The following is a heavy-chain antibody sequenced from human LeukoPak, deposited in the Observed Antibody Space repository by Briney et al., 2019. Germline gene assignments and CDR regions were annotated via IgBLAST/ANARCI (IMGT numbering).Heavy chain of an antibody. D-gene: IGHD3-22*01. J-gene: IGHJ4*02. CDR2: INPTSSSI. Sequence: GGSLRLSCAGSGFTFSDYSINWVRQAPGKGLEWVSSINPTSSSIYYADAVRGRFTISRDNAKSSLYLQMNGLTVEETDGHCCVRLRRNSDRSYYYYYYDHWGQGILVTVSS. CDR3: VRLRRNSDRSYYYYYYDH. CDR1: GFTFSDYS. V-gene: IGHV3-21*01.